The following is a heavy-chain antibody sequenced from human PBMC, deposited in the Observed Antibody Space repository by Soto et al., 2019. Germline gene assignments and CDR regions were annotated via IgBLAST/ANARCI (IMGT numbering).Heavy chain of an antibody. CDR1: GFTFSSYA. Sequence: GGSLRLSCAASGFTFSSYAMSWVRQAPGKGLEWVSAISGSGGSTYYTDSVKGRFTISIDNSKNTLYLQMNSLGAADTAVYYCAKGVNWNYHYFGYWGQGALVTVSS. CDR3: AKGVNWNYHYFGY. CDR2: ISGSGGST. J-gene: IGHJ4*02. V-gene: IGHV3-23*01. D-gene: IGHD1-7*01.